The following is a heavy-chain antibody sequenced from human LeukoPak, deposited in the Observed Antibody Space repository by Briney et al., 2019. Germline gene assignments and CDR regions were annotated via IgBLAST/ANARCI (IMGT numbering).Heavy chain of an antibody. D-gene: IGHD3-22*01. V-gene: IGHV1-46*01. J-gene: IGHJ3*02. Sequence: ASVKVSCKASGYTFTSYDINWVRQAPGQGLEWMGIINPSGGSTSYAQKFQGRVTMTRDMSTSTVYMELSSLRSEDTAVYYCARGSKDTYYDSSGYYSHAFDIWGQGTMVTVSS. CDR2: INPSGGST. CDR3: ARGSKDTYYDSSGYYSHAFDI. CDR1: GYTFTSYD.